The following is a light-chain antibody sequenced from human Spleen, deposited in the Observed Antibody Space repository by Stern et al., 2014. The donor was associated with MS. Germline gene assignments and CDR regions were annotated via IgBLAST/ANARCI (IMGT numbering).Light chain of an antibody. J-gene: IGKJ4*01. CDR2: AAS. CDR1: QDISTW. CDR3: QQANSFPYVT. V-gene: IGKV1-12*02. Sequence: DIVMTQFPSSVSASVGDRVTITCRASQDISTWLVWYQQKPGKAPKLLIEAASSLRGGVPSRFSGSGSGTDFTLTISNLQPEDSASYYCQQANSFPYVTFGGGTKVEI.